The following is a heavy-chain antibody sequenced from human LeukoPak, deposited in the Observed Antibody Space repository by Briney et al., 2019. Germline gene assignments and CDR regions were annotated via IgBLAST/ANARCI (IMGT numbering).Heavy chain of an antibody. V-gene: IGHV4-34*01. J-gene: IGHJ4*02. CDR3: ARDLRSYDSSGYYPFDY. Sequence: SETLSLTCAVYGGSFSGYYWSWIRQPPGKGLEWIGEINHSGSTYYNPSLKSRVTISVDTSKNQFSLKLSSVTAADTAVYYCARDLRSYDSSGYYPFDYWGQGTLVTVSS. D-gene: IGHD3-22*01. CDR1: GGSFSGYY. CDR2: INHSGST.